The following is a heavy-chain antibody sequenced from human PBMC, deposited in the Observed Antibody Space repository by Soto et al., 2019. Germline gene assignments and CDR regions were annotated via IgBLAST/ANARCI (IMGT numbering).Heavy chain of an antibody. CDR1: GGSFSGYY. D-gene: IGHD3-9*01. CDR2: INHSGST. Sequence: SETLSLTCAVYGGSFSGYYWSWIRQPPGKGLEWIGEINHSGSTNYNPSLKSRVTISVDTSKNQFSLKLSSVTAADTAVYYCARVPSINDILAYWGQGTLVTVSS. J-gene: IGHJ4*02. CDR3: ARVPSINDILAY. V-gene: IGHV4-34*01.